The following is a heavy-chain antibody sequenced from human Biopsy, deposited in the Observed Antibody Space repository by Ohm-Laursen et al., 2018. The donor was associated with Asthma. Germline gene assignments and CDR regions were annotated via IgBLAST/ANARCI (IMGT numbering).Heavy chain of an antibody. V-gene: IGHV4-61*01. Sequence: ETLSLTCTVSGGSVSTGSYYWSWIRQPPGKGLEWLGYIYYTGSDNYNPSLKSRVTISVDTSKNQFSLRLNSVTAADTAVYYCARGPNYHGSGRAPIGMDVWGQGTTVTVSS. CDR3: ARGPNYHGSGRAPIGMDV. CDR2: IYYTGSD. D-gene: IGHD3-10*01. J-gene: IGHJ6*02. CDR1: GGSVSTGSYY.